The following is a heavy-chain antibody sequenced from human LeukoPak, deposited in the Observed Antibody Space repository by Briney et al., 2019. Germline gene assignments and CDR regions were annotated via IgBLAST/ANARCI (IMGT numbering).Heavy chain of an antibody. CDR1: GGTFSSYA. CDR2: IIPIFGTA. Sequence: SVKVSCKASGGTFSSYAISWVRQAPGQGLEWMGGIIPIFGTANYAQKFQGRVTITADESTSTAYMELSSLRSEDTAVYYCARCLTDVPRCYYYYGMDVWGQGTTATVSS. J-gene: IGHJ6*02. V-gene: IGHV1-69*13. D-gene: IGHD3-16*01. CDR3: ARCLTDVPRCYYYYGMDV.